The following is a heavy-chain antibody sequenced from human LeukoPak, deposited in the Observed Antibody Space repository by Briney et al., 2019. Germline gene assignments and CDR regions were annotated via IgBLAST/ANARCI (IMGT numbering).Heavy chain of an antibody. CDR3: ARAPVAAGRGYYYYYGMDV. V-gene: IGHV4-59*01. J-gene: IGHJ6*04. CDR2: IYYSGST. Sequence: SETLSLTCTVSGGSISSYYWSWIRQPPGKGLEWIGYIYYSGSTNYNPSLKSRVTISVDTSKNQSSLKLSSVTAADTAVYYCARAPVAAGRGYYYYYGMDVWGKGTTVTVSS. CDR1: GGSISSYY. D-gene: IGHD6-19*01.